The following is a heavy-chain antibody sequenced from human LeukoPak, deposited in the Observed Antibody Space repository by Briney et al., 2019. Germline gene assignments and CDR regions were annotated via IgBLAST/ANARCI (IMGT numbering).Heavy chain of an antibody. CDR1: GGSISSYY. CDR2: IYYSGST. D-gene: IGHD6-13*01. CDR3: ARSPLVRTRYSSSWSTNHYNWFDP. V-gene: IGHV4-59*08. Sequence: PSETLSLTCTVSGGSISSYYWSWIRQPPGKGLEWIEYIYYSGSTNYNPSLKSRVTISVDTSKNQFSLKLSSVTAADTAVYYCARSPLVRTRYSSSWSTNHYNWFDPWGQGTLVTVSS. J-gene: IGHJ5*02.